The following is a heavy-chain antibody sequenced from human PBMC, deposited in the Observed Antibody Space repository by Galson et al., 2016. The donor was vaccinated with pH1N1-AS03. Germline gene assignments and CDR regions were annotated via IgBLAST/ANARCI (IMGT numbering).Heavy chain of an antibody. CDR2: VSHAGRT. Sequence: SETLSLTCAVSGDSISTSNWWSWVRQPPGKGLEWIGEVSHAGRTNYSPSLKSRVTISLDKSKNQFSLQLTSVTAADTAVYYCARDVLPYSLGLYVWGQGTTVTVSS. CDR3: ARDVLPYSLGLYV. J-gene: IGHJ6*02. V-gene: IGHV4-4*02. D-gene: IGHD5-18*01. CDR1: GDSISTSNW.